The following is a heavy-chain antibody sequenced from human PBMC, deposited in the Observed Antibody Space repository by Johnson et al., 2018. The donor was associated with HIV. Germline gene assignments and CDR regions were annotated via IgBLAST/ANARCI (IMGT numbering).Heavy chain of an antibody. V-gene: IGHV3-33*01. J-gene: IGHJ3*02. CDR1: GFTFSNYA. D-gene: IGHD4-17*01. CDR2: IWYDGSNK. Sequence: QMQLVESGGGVVQPGRSLRLSCAASGFTFSNYAMHWVRQAPGKGLEWVAVIWYDGSNKYYADSVKGRFTISRDNSKNTLYLQMNSLRAEDTAVYYCARDVTKDAFDIWGQGTMVTVSS. CDR3: ARDVTKDAFDI.